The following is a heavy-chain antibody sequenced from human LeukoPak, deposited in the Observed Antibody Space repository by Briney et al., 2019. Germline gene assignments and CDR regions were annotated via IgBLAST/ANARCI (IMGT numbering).Heavy chain of an antibody. J-gene: IGHJ4*02. V-gene: IGHV3-30-3*01. Sequence: GGSLRLSCAASGFTFSSYAMHWVRQAPGKGLEWVAVISYDGSNKYYADSVKGRFTISRDNSKNTLYLQMNSLRAEDTAVYYCARDPKYCSSTSCYPLYYFDYWGQGTLVTVSS. CDR1: GFTFSSYA. CDR2: ISYDGSNK. D-gene: IGHD2-2*01. CDR3: ARDPKYCSSTSCYPLYYFDY.